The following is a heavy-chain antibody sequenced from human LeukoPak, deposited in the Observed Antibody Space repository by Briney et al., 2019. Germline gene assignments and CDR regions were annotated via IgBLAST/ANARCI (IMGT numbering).Heavy chain of an antibody. V-gene: IGHV1-8*02. Sequence: ASVKVSCKASGYTFTSYYMHWVRQATGQGLEWMGWMNPNSGNTGYAQKFQGRVTMTRNTSISTAYMELSSLRSEDTAVYYCATAYSNYYFDYWGQGTLVTVSS. D-gene: IGHD4-11*01. J-gene: IGHJ4*02. CDR3: ATAYSNYYFDY. CDR2: MNPNSGNT. CDR1: GYTFTSYY.